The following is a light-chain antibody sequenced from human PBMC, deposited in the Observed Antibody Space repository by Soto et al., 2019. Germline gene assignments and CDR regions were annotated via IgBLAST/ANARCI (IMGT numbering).Light chain of an antibody. Sequence: PGERVTLSCRASQSVGGSSLAWYQQRPGQAPRLLIYDTSKRATGIPDRFSGSGSGTDFTLTISRLEPEDFAVYYCQQYQNSPRTFGQGTKVDIK. CDR2: DTS. V-gene: IGKV3-20*01. CDR3: QQYQNSPRT. J-gene: IGKJ1*01. CDR1: QSVGGSS.